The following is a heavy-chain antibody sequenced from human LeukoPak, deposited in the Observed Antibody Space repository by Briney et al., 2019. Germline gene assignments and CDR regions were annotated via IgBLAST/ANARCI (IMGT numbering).Heavy chain of an antibody. D-gene: IGHD3-10*01. J-gene: IGHJ3*02. CDR1: GYTFTSYY. V-gene: IGHV1-46*01. Sequence: ASVKVSCKASGYTFTSYYMHWVRQAPGQGLEWMGIMNPSGGSTSYAQKFQGRVTMTRDTSTSTVYMELSSLRSEDTAVYYCARYVKWFGATRGDAFDIWGQGTMVTVSS. CDR2: MNPSGGST. CDR3: ARYVKWFGATRGDAFDI.